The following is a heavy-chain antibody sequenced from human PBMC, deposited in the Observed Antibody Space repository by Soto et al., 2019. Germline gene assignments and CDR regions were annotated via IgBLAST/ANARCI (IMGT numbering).Heavy chain of an antibody. CDR3: ARLSVGGYNYYYYYGMDV. D-gene: IGHD5-12*01. Sequence: SETLSLTCTVSGGSISSSSYYWGWIRQPPGKGLEWIGSIYYSGSTYYNPSLKSRVTISVDTSKNQFSLKLSSVTAADTAVYYCARLSVGGYNYYYYYGMDVWGQGTTVTVSS. J-gene: IGHJ6*02. CDR2: IYYSGST. V-gene: IGHV4-39*01. CDR1: GGSISSSSYY.